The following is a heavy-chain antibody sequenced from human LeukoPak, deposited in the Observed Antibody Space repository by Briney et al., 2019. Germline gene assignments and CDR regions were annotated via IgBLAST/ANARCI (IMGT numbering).Heavy chain of an antibody. CDR1: GFTFSTYA. J-gene: IGHJ4*02. D-gene: IGHD2-2*01. V-gene: IGHV3-23*01. CDR3: ARGRYSSRSGGYYFDI. Sequence: GGSLRLSCAASGFTFSTYAMSWVRQAPGKGLEWVSAISNSDVTTNSADSVKGRFTISRDNSKNTLYLQMNSLRAEDTAVYYCARGRYSSRSGGYYFDIWGQGTLVTVSS. CDR2: ISNSDVTT.